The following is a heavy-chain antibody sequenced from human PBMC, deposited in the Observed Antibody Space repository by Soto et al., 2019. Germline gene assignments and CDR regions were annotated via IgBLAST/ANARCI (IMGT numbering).Heavy chain of an antibody. CDR2: IIPIFGTA. D-gene: IGHD6-13*01. V-gene: IGHV1-69*01. CDR3: ARAGVAASGSGDYAMDV. J-gene: IGHJ6*02. Sequence: QVQLVQSGAEVKKPGSSVKVSCKASGGTFSSYAISWVRQAPGQGLEWMGGIIPIFGTANYAQKFQGRVTITADESTSTAYMELSSLRSDDTALYYCARAGVAASGSGDYAMDVWGQGTTVIVSS. CDR1: GGTFSSYA.